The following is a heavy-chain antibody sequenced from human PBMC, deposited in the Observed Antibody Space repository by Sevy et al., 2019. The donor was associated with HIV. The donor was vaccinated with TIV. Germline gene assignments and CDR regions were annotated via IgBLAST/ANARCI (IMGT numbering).Heavy chain of an antibody. CDR2: ISNSGAHT. D-gene: IGHD6-19*01. Sequence: GGSLRLSCAASGFTLTNYGMHWVRQAPGKGLEWVSGISNSGAHTYYADSVRGRFTVSRDNSKNTVYLQLNSLRAEDTAIYYCAKEWTILSDWYGEFDYWGQGTLVTVSS. J-gene: IGHJ4*02. CDR1: GFTLTNYG. CDR3: AKEWTILSDWYGEFDY. V-gene: IGHV3-23*01.